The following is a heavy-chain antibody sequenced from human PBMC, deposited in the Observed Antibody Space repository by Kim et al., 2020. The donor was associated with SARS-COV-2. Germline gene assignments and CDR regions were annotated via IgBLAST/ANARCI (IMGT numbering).Heavy chain of an antibody. CDR3: AREITNYVNWVDP. CDR1: GFTFTSYA. Sequence: GGSLRLSCAASGFTFTSYAMHWVRQAPGKGLEWVAFISFDGSNKYYADSVKGRFTISRDNSENTLYVQMNSLRAEDPAVYYCAREITNYVNWVDPWGQGT. J-gene: IGHJ5*02. V-gene: IGHV3-30-3*01. CDR2: ISFDGSNK. D-gene: IGHD4-4*01.